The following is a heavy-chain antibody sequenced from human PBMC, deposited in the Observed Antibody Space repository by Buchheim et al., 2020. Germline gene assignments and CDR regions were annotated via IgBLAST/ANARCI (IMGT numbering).Heavy chain of an antibody. D-gene: IGHD2-2*03. CDR2: ISYDGSNK. J-gene: IGHJ4*02. CDR3: AKDQGGYCSSTSCYGTPGY. V-gene: IGHV3-30*18. Sequence: QVQLVESGGGVVQPGRSLRLSCAASGFTFSSYGMHWVRQAPGKGLEWVAVISYDGSNKYYADSVKGRFTISRDNSKNTLYLQMNSLRAEDTAVYYCAKDQGGYCSSTSCYGTPGYWGQGTL. CDR1: GFTFSSYG.